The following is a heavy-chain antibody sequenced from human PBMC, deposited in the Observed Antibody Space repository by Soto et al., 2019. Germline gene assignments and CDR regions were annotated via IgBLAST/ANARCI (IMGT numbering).Heavy chain of an antibody. CDR1: GFSFSTYS. D-gene: IGHD5-12*01. J-gene: IGHJ4*02. V-gene: IGHV3-21*01. CDR2: ISGSGNYI. Sequence: EVELVDSGGGLVKPGGSLRLSCAASGFSFSTYSMSWVRQAPGKGLEWVSSISGSGNYIYYGDSVKGRFTISRDNAKNSLYLQMNSLRAEDTAVYYCARDLRGGTRFDYWAQGALVTASS. CDR3: ARDLRGGTRFDY.